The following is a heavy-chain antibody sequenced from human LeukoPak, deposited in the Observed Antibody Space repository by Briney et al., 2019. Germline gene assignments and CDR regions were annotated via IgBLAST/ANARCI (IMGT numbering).Heavy chain of an antibody. CDR2: INAGNGNT. V-gene: IGHV1-3*01. J-gene: IGHJ4*02. Sequence: ASVKVSCKASGYTFTSYAMHWVRQAPGQRLEWMGWINAGNGNTKYSQKFQGRVTMTRDTSISTAYMELSRLRSDDTAVYYCARGFFSGSSGPDYWGQGTLVTVSS. D-gene: IGHD3-10*01. CDR1: GYTFTSYA. CDR3: ARGFFSGSSGPDY.